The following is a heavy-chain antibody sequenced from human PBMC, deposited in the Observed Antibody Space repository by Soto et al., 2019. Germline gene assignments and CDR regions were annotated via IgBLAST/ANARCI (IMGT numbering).Heavy chain of an antibody. CDR2: XXSDGSSH. J-gene: IGHJ6*03. Sequence: GGSLRLSCAASGFTXXSXXXXXXXQAPGKGLVWVSXXXSDGSSHSYADSVKGRFTISRDNAKNTLYLQMNSLRAEDTAVYYCASLYYDILTGYPLSHYYYMDVWGKGTTVTVSS. V-gene: IGHV3-74*01. CDR1: GFTXXSXX. D-gene: IGHD3-9*01. CDR3: ASLYYDILTGYPLSHYYYMDV.